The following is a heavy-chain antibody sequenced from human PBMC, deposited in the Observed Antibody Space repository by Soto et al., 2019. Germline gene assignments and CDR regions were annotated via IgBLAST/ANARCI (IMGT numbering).Heavy chain of an antibody. CDR3: ARAMRGSYLRYFDY. J-gene: IGHJ4*02. CDR2: IYYSGST. V-gene: IGHV4-59*01. Sequence: QVQLQESGPGLVKPSETLSLTCTVSGGSISSYYWSWIRQPPGKGLEWIGYIYYSGSTNYNPSLKSRVTISVDTSKNQFSLKLSSVPAADTAVYYCARAMRGSYLRYFDYWGQGTLVTVSS. D-gene: IGHD1-26*01. CDR1: GGSISSYY.